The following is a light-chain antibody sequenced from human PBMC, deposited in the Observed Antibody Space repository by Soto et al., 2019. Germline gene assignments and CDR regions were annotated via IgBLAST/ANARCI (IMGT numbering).Light chain of an antibody. J-gene: IGKJ3*01. CDR2: AAD. CDR3: EQDHTYPFT. CDR1: QAIRND. V-gene: IGKV1-6*01. Sequence: AIQMTQSPSSLSASVGDRVTITCRASQAIRNDLGWYQQRVGKAPKLLIYAADILQTGVPSRFSGSGYGTDFTLTISSLQPEDSATSYCEQDHTYPFTFGPGTKVDIK.